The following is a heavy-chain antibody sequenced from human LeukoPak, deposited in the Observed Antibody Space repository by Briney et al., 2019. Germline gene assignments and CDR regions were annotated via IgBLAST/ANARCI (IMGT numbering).Heavy chain of an antibody. Sequence: GGSLRLSCAASGFTFSNYAMSWVRQAPGKGLEWVSYISSSSSNIYYADSVKGRFTISRDNAKNSLYLQMNSLRAEGTAVYYCASACSGGSCYSAYWGQGTLVTVSS. CDR3: ASACSGGSCYSAY. CDR2: ISSSSSNI. CDR1: GFTFSNYA. J-gene: IGHJ4*02. D-gene: IGHD2-15*01. V-gene: IGHV3-48*04.